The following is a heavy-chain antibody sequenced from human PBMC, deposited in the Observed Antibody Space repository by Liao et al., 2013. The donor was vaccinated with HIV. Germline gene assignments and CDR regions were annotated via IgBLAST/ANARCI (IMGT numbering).Heavy chain of an antibody. J-gene: IGHJ1*01. Sequence: QVQLQESGPGLVKPSQTLSLTCTVSGGSISSGSSYWSWIRQPAGKGLEWIGRIYTSGSTNYNPSLKSRVTISVDTSKNQFSLKLTSVTAADTAVYYCARDYREYCSSTSCYGRAYFQHWGQGTLVTVSS. CDR1: GGSISSGSSY. D-gene: IGHD2-2*01. CDR2: IYTSGST. V-gene: IGHV4-61*02. CDR3: ARDYREYCSSTSCYGRAYFQH.